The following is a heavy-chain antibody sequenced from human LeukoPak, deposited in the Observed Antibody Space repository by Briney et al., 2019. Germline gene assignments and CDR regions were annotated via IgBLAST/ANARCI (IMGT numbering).Heavy chain of an antibody. V-gene: IGHV4-34*01. Sequence: SETLSLTCAVYGGSLSGYYWSWIRQPPGKGLEWIGDINHSGSTNYNPSLKSRVTISVDTSKNQFSLKLSSVTAADTAVYYCARERCSSTSCYLSGGMDVWGQGTTVTVSS. CDR1: GGSLSGYY. D-gene: IGHD2-2*01. CDR3: ARERCSSTSCYLSGGMDV. CDR2: INHSGST. J-gene: IGHJ6*02.